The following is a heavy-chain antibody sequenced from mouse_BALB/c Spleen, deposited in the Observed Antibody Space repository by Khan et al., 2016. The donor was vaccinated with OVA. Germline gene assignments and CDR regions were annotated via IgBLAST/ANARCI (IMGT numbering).Heavy chain of an antibody. Sequence: VQLQESGAELVRPGSSVKISCKASGYTFSSSWMNWVKQRPGQGLEWIGQIYPGNDDTNYNGKFKGKATLTADKSSRTAYMQLTSLTSEDSVVYFCARYYGSRFAYWGQGTLVTVSA. V-gene: IGHV1-80*01. CDR2: IYPGNDDT. J-gene: IGHJ3*01. CDR1: GYTFSSSW. CDR3: ARYYGSRFAY. D-gene: IGHD1-1*01.